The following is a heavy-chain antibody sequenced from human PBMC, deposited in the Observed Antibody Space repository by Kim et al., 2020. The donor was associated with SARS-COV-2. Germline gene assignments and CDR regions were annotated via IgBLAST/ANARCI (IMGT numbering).Heavy chain of an antibody. CDR2: ISVGNGNT. J-gene: IGHJ4*02. CDR1: GHTFTAYT. V-gene: IGHV1-3*01. Sequence: ASVKVSCKTSGHTFTAYTMHWVRQAPGQRLEWMGWISVGNGNTRYSQKFQGRVTLTRDTSASTAFMELSSLRSEDTAVYYCAREQGGFDYWGQGTLVTGS. CDR3: AREQGGFDY.